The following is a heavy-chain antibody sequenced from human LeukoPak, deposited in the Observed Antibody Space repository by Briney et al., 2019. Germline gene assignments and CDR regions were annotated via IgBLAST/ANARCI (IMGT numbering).Heavy chain of an antibody. V-gene: IGHV3-23*01. J-gene: IGHJ4*02. CDR1: GFTFSSYA. CDR2: INGGGGST. CDR3: ARDPGNWNDQGPHLFFDY. Sequence: GGSLRLSCAASGFTFSSYAMSWVRQAPGKGLDWVSSINGGGGSTYYADSVKGRFTISRDNSKNTLYLQMNSLRAEDTAVYYCARDPGNWNDQGPHLFFDYWGQGTLVTVSS. D-gene: IGHD1-1*01.